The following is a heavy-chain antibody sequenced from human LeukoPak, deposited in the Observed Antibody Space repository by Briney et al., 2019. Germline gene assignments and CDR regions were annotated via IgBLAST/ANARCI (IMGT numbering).Heavy chain of an antibody. CDR2: ISWDGGST. D-gene: IGHD6-19*01. J-gene: IGHJ6*03. CDR1: GFTFDDYA. V-gene: IGHV3-43D*03. CDR3: AKEKGGSSGWYSHYYYYMDV. Sequence: GGSLRLSCAASGFTFDDYAMHWVRQAPGKGLEWVSLISWDGGSTYYADSVKGRFTISRDNSKNSLYLQMNSLRAEDTALYYCAKEKGGSSGWYSHYYYYMDVWGKGTTVTVSS.